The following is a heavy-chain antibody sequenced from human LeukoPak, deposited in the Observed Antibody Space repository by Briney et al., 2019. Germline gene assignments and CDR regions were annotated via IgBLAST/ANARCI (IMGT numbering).Heavy chain of an antibody. V-gene: IGHV1-8*01. CDR1: GYTFTSYH. CDR2: MNPNSGNT. Sequence: ASVKVSCKASGYTFTSYHINWVRQATGQGLEWMGWMNPNSGNTGYAQKFQSRVTMTRNTSISTAYMEVSSLRSEDTAVYYCARGLGSGWYYYYGMDVWGQGTTVTVSS. D-gene: IGHD6-19*01. J-gene: IGHJ6*02. CDR3: ARGLGSGWYYYYGMDV.